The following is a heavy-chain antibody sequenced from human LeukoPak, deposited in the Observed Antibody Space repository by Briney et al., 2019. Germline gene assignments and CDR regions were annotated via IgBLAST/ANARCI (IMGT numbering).Heavy chain of an antibody. CDR3: ARLTSSWYQDWYFDL. V-gene: IGHV4-4*07. CDR1: SGSISSYD. Sequence: SETLSLTCTVSSGSISSYDWSWIRQPAGKGLEWIGRIYTSGSPNYNPSLKSRVTMSVDTSRNQFSLKLSSVTAADTAVYYCARLTSSWYQDWYFDLWGRGTLVTVSS. J-gene: IGHJ2*01. CDR2: IYTSGSP. D-gene: IGHD6-13*01.